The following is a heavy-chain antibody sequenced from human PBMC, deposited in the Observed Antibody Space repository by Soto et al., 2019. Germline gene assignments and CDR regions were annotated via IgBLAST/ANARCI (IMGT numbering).Heavy chain of an antibody. Sequence: QVQLVESGGGVVQPGRSLRLSCAASGFTFSAYTMHWVRQPPGKGLEWVAVISYDGNNERYTDPVKGRFTVCRDNAKSTLYLQMNSLKSEVTAVYYCARDGYSGRSDGFDIWGPGTMVTVSS. CDR3: ARDGYSGRSDGFDI. CDR1: GFTFSAYT. V-gene: IGHV3-30-3*01. D-gene: IGHD1-26*01. CDR2: ISYDGNNE. J-gene: IGHJ3*02.